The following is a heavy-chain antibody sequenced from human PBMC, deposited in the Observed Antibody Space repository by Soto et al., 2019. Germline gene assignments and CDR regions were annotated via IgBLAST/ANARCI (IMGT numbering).Heavy chain of an antibody. Sequence: PSETLSLTCAVYGGSFSGYYWSWIRQPPGKGLEWIGEINHSGSTNYNPSLKSRVTISVDTSKNQFSLKLSSVTAADTAVYYCARKHVLVVYGAFRNWGQGTLVTVSS. J-gene: IGHJ4*02. CDR2: INHSGST. CDR1: GGSFSGYY. CDR3: ARKHVLVVYGAFRN. D-gene: IGHD2-8*01. V-gene: IGHV4-34*01.